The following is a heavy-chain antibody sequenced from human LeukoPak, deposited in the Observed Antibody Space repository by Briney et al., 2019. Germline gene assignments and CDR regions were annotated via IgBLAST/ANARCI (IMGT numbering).Heavy chain of an antibody. Sequence: ASVKVSCKASGGTFSSYAISWVRQAPGQWLEWMGGIIPIFGTANYAQKFQGRVTITADESTSTAYMELSSLRSEDTAVYYCARDKSGGLFDYWGQGTLVTVSS. CDR2: IIPIFGTA. D-gene: IGHD6-25*01. V-gene: IGHV1-69*13. CDR3: ARDKSGGLFDY. J-gene: IGHJ4*02. CDR1: GGTFSSYA.